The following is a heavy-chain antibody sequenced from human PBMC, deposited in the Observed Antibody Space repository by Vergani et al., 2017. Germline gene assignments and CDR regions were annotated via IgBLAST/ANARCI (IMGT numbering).Heavy chain of an antibody. CDR1: GDSISNGPYY. CDR3: VRRNNVVRETDYFDY. J-gene: IGHJ4*02. V-gene: IGHV4-61*02. CDR2: IHISGST. Sequence: QVQLTESGPGVVRPSQTLSLTCSVSGDSISNGPYYWTWIRQPAGKGLEWLGRIHISGSTDYNPSLQSRVIISVDSSKNQFSLRLTSVTAADTAIYYCVRRNNVVRETDYFDYWGQGILVTVSS. D-gene: IGHD3-10*01.